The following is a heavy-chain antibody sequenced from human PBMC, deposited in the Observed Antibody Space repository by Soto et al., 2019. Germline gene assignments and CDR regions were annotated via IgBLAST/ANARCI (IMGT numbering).Heavy chain of an antibody. CDR1: EFTFSGRS. CDR3: ARGWFGPDV. Sequence: EVQLVESGGGLVQPGGFLRLSCAASEFTFSGRSVHWVRQAPGKGLVWVSGIDKVGTDSTYADSVKGRFTSSRDNAKNTVYLQMNRLRVEDTAVYYCARGWFGPDVWGKGTTVTVSS. D-gene: IGHD3-10*01. J-gene: IGHJ6*03. CDR2: IDKVGTDS. V-gene: IGHV3-74*01.